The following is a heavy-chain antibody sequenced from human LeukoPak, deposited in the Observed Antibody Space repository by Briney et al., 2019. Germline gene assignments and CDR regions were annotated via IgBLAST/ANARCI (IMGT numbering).Heavy chain of an antibody. D-gene: IGHD3-10*01. V-gene: IGHV4-39*07. CDR3: ARGREGFTY. Sequence: SETLSLTCTVSGGSISSSSYYWGWIRQPPGKGLEWIGSIYYSGSTYYNPSLKSRVTISVDTSKNQFSLKLSSVTAADTAVYYCARGREGFTYWGQGTLVTVSS. CDR2: IYYSGST. CDR1: GGSISSSSYY. J-gene: IGHJ4*02.